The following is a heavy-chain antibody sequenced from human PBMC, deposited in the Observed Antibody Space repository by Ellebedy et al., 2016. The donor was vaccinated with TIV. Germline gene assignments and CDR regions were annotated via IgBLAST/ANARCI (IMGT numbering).Heavy chain of an antibody. D-gene: IGHD3-16*01. Sequence: PGGSLRLSCTASGFTVSSNYMCWVRQAPGKGPEWVSVIYSGGTTNYADSVKGRFTVSRDSSKKTLYLQMNSLRAEDTAVYYCARRSDHSLQGDYWGQGTTVTVSS. CDR3: ARRSDHSLQGDY. J-gene: IGHJ6*02. V-gene: IGHV3-66*04. CDR2: IYSGGTT. CDR1: GFTVSSNY.